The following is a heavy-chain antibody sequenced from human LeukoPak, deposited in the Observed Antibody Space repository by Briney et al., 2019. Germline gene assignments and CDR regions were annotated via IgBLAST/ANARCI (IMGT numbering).Heavy chain of an antibody. CDR1: GFTFDDYG. J-gene: IGHJ4*02. Sequence: PGGSLRLSCAASGFTFDDYGMSWVRQAPGKGLEWVSGINWNGGSTGYADSVKGRFTISRDNAKNSLYLQMNSLGAEDTALYYCARGGIAVAGLNFDYWGQGTLVTVSS. V-gene: IGHV3-20*04. D-gene: IGHD6-19*01. CDR2: INWNGGST. CDR3: ARGGIAVAGLNFDY.